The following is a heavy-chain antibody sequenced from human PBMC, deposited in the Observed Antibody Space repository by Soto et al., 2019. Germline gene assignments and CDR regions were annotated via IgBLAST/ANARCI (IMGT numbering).Heavy chain of an antibody. J-gene: IGHJ1*01. CDR1: WVTCGSYG. Sequence: LRLSWGAAWVTCGSYGGRRVLKAPSKWLEWVAVISYDGSNKYYADSVKGRFTISRDNSKNTLYLQMNSLRAEETAVYYCAKDLGYHASSGYHPDPSRGALHHWRPCTLVTVSS. CDR2: ISYDGSNK. V-gene: IGHV3-30*18. CDR3: AKDLGYHASSGYHPDPSRGALHH. D-gene: IGHD3-22*01.